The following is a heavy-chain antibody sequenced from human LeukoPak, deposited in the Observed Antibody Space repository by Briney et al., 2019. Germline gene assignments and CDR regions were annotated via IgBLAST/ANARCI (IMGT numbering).Heavy chain of an antibody. Sequence: GAPVKVSCTASGYTFTSYGISWVRQAPGQGLEWMGWISAYNGNTNYAQKLQGRVTMTTDTSTSTAYMELRSLRSDDTAVYYCARDDGPPLAKYYYGSGTGNHFDYWGQGTLVTVSS. CDR3: ARDDGPPLAKYYYGSGTGNHFDY. J-gene: IGHJ4*02. CDR2: ISAYNGNT. CDR1: GYTFTSYG. D-gene: IGHD3-10*01. V-gene: IGHV1-18*01.